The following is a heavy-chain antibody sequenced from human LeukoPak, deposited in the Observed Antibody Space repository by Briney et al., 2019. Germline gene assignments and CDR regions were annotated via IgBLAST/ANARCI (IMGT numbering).Heavy chain of an antibody. V-gene: IGHV3-23*01. CDR1: GFTFSSYA. CDR3: AKTLYYYYYGMDV. CDR2: ISGNGGST. J-gene: IGHJ6*02. Sequence: GGSLRLSCAASGFTFSSYAMSWVRQAPGKGLEWVSGISGNGGSTYYADSVKGRFTISRDNSKNTLYLQMNSLRAEDTAVYSCAKTLYYYYYGMDVWGQGTTVTVSS.